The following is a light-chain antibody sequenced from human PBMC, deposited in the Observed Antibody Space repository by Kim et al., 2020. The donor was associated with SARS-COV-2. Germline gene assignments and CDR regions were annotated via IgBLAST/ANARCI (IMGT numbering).Light chain of an antibody. J-gene: IGLJ2*01. Sequence: GQPITISCTGTSRDVGAYNYVSWYQQHPGNAPKLIISDVSYRPSGISNRFSGSKSGNTASLTISGLLPEDEADYYCASFTRSITVVFGGGTQLTVL. CDR3: ASFTRSITVV. V-gene: IGLV2-14*03. CDR2: DVS. CDR1: SRDVGAYNY.